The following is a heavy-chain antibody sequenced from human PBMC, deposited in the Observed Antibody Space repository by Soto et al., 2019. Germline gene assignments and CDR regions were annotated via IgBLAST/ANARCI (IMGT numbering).Heavy chain of an antibody. Sequence: GGSLRLSCAASGFTFSSYWMHWVRQAPGKGLVWVSRINSDGSSTSYADSVKGRFTISRDNAKNTLYLQMNSLRAEGTAVYYCSRVYCSGGSCYHPDYWGQGTLVTVSS. V-gene: IGHV3-74*01. CDR3: SRVYCSGGSCYHPDY. D-gene: IGHD2-15*01. J-gene: IGHJ4*02. CDR1: GFTFSSYW. CDR2: INSDGSST.